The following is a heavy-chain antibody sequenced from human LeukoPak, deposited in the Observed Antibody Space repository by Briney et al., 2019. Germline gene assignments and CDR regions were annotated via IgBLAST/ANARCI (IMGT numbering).Heavy chain of an antibody. CDR2: ISSGSTNI. CDR1: GFTFSSYS. Sequence: GGSLRLSCAASGFTFSSYSMNCVRQAPGKGLEWVSSISSGSTNIYYADSVKGRFTISRDNAENSLYLQMNSLRDEDTAVYYCARGRDSDYAFDHWGRGTLVTVSS. J-gene: IGHJ5*02. CDR3: ARGRDSDYAFDH. D-gene: IGHD4-17*01. V-gene: IGHV3-21*01.